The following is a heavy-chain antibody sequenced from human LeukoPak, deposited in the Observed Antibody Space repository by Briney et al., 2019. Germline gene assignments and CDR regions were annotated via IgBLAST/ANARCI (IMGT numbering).Heavy chain of an antibody. V-gene: IGHV4-59*01. D-gene: IGHD2-21*01. CDR2: IYYSGST. CDR3: ARTSVVVIARKGAFDI. J-gene: IGHJ3*02. Sequence: PSETLSLTCTVSGGSISSYYWSWIRQPPGKGLEWIGYIYYSGSTNYNPSLKSRVTISVDTSKNQFSLKPSSVTAADTAVYYCARTSVVVIARKGAFDIWGQGTMVTVSS. CDR1: GGSISSYY.